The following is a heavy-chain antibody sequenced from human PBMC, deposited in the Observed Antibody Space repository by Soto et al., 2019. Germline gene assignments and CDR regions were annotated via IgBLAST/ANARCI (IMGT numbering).Heavy chain of an antibody. Sequence: QVQLVQSGAEVKKPGSSVKISCKASGGTFSSYAISWVRQAPGQGLEWMGGIIPIFGTANYAQKFQGRVTITADESTSTAYMELSSLRSEDTAVYYCARAAIAAAGTPAEYFQHWGQGTLVTVSS. CDR2: IIPIFGTA. J-gene: IGHJ1*01. V-gene: IGHV1-69*12. CDR3: ARAAIAAAGTPAEYFQH. D-gene: IGHD6-13*01. CDR1: GGTFSSYA.